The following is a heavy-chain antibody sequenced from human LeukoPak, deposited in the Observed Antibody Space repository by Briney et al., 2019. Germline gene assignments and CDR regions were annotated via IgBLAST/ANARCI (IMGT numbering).Heavy chain of an antibody. CDR2: ITISGRTA. D-gene: IGHD5-12*01. CDR3: AKATGRSGYEFDY. CDR1: GFTFSNYA. V-gene: IGHV3-23*01. J-gene: IGHJ4*02. Sequence: GGSLRLSCLASGFTFSNYAMSWVRQASGKGLEWVSGITISGRTAYYADSVKGRFTISRDNFKNTLYLQMNSLRAGDTAVYYCAKATGRSGYEFDYWGQGTLLTVSS.